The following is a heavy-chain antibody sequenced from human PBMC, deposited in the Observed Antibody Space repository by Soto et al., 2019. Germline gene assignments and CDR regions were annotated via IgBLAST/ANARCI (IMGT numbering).Heavy chain of an antibody. CDR3: AREVGYGDFSAALLD. Sequence: EQLMQSGAEVKKPGSSVKVSCKASGGTFSSHSINWVRQAPGQGLEWMGGVISLFGTANYAHNFKGRVTITADQSTSTAYMELNSLRSDDTAVYCCAREVGYGDFSAALLDWGQGTLVTVSS. CDR2: VISLFGTA. V-gene: IGHV1-69*01. J-gene: IGHJ4*02. CDR1: GGTFSSHS. D-gene: IGHD4-17*01.